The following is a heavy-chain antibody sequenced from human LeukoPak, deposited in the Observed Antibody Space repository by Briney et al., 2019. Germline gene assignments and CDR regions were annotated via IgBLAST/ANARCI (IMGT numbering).Heavy chain of an antibody. CDR1: GFTFSSYS. J-gene: IGHJ5*02. Sequence: PGGSLRLSCAASGFTFSSYSMNWVRQAPGKGLEWVSYISSSSSTIYYADSVKGRFTISRDNAKNSLYLQMNSLRAEDTAVYYCAKDADIVVVKWFDPWGQGTLVTVSS. CDR2: ISSSSSTI. CDR3: AKDADIVVVKWFDP. V-gene: IGHV3-48*01. D-gene: IGHD2-2*01.